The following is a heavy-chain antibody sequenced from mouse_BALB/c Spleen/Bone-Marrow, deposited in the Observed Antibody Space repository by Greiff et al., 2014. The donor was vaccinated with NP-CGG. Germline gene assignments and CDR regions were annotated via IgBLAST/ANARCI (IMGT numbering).Heavy chain of an antibody. D-gene: IGHD1-2*01. CDR2: IDPANGNT. J-gene: IGHJ2*01. Sequence: EVQLQESGAELVKPGASVKLSCTASGFNIKDTYMHWVKQRPEQGLEWIGRIDPANGNTKYDPKFQGKSTITADTSSNTAYLQLSSLTSEDTAVYYCARTAPENFDYWGQGTTLTVSS. CDR1: GFNIKDTY. V-gene: IGHV14-3*02. CDR3: ARTAPENFDY.